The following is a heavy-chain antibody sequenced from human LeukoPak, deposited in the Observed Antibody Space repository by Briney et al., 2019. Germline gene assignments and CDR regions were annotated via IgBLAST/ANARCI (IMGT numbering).Heavy chain of an antibody. CDR2: IYYSGST. J-gene: IGHJ4*02. Sequence: SETLSLTCTVSGGSISSYYWSWIRQPPGKGLEWIGYIYYSGSTNYNPSLKSRVTISVDTSKNQFSLKLSSVTAADTAVYYCARVGSRCSGGSCYAGSWDYWGQGTLVTASS. V-gene: IGHV4-59*01. CDR3: ARVGSRCSGGSCYAGSWDY. CDR1: GGSISSYY. D-gene: IGHD2-15*01.